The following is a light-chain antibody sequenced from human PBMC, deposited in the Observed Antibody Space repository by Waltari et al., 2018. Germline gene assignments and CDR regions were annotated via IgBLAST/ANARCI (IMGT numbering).Light chain of an antibody. V-gene: IGLV2-14*03. CDR3: TSYATGSSYI. CDR2: DVS. J-gene: IGLJ1*01. CDR1: STDVGGYNS. Sequence: QSALTPPASLSGSPGQSITISRTGTSTDVGGYNSVPWYQQHPVKSPKLMIYDVSDRPSGVSNRFSGSKAGNTASMTISGLQAEDEAEYYCTSYATGSSYIFGGGTKVTVL.